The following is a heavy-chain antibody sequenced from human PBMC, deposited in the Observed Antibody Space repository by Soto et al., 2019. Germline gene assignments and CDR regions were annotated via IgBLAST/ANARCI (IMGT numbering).Heavy chain of an antibody. Sequence: GGSLRLSCAASGFTFSSYSMNWVRQAPGKGLEWVSYISSSSSTIYYADSVKGRFTISRDDSKNTLSLQMNSLRVEDTAVYHCAKGRIAVAAPYNWFDPWGQGTLVTVSS. CDR2: ISSSSSTI. CDR3: AKGRIAVAAPYNWFDP. CDR1: GFTFSSYS. V-gene: IGHV3-48*01. D-gene: IGHD6-19*01. J-gene: IGHJ5*02.